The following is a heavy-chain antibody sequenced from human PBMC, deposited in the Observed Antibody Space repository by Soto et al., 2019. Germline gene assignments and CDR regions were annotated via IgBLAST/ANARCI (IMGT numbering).Heavy chain of an antibody. CDR2: IIPIFGTA. CDR3: GIDPEGSYGMDV. Sequence: ASVKVSCKASGGTFSSYAISWMRQAPGQGLEWMGGIIPIFGTANYAQKFQGRVTITADESTSTAYMELSSLRSEDTAVYYCGIDPEGSYGMDVWGQGTTVTVSS. J-gene: IGHJ6*02. D-gene: IGHD2-15*01. V-gene: IGHV1-69*13. CDR1: GGTFSSYA.